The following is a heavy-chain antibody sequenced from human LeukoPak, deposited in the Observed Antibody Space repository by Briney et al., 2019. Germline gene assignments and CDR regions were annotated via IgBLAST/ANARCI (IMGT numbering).Heavy chain of an antibody. J-gene: IGHJ4*02. V-gene: IGHV4-34*01. CDR2: INHSGST. D-gene: IGHD2-15*01. CDR3: ARGRGWTGYYFDY. Sequence: SETLSLTXAVYGGSFSGYYWSWIRQPPGKGLEWIGEINHSGSTNYNPSLKSRVTISVDTSKNQFSLKLSSVTAADTAVYYCARGRGWTGYYFDYWGQGTLVTVSS. CDR1: GGSFSGYY.